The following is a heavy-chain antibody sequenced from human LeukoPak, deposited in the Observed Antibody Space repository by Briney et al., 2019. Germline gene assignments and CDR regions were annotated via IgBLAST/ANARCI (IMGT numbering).Heavy chain of an antibody. CDR3: AKVKYYGSGSYFDAFDI. J-gene: IGHJ3*02. Sequence: HTGGSLRLSCAASGFPFSSYAMSWVRRAPGEGREGVSAISGSGGSTYYADSVKGRFTISRDNSKNTLYLQMNSLRAEDTAVYYCAKVKYYGSGSYFDAFDIWGQGTMVTVSS. V-gene: IGHV3-23*01. CDR1: GFPFSSYA. D-gene: IGHD3-10*01. CDR2: ISGSGGST.